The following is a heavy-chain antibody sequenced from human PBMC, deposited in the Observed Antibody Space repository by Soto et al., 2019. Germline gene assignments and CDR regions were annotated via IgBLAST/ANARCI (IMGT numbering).Heavy chain of an antibody. V-gene: IGHV4-59*11. CDR3: ARDNWFFDY. D-gene: IGHD1-20*01. Sequence: SDTLSLTCTVSGGSINNHYWSWIRQPPGQGLEWIGYIYYSGSTNYNPSLKSRVTMSVDTSKNQFSLKLSSLTAADTAIYYCARDNWFFDYWGQGTLVTVSS. CDR1: GGSINNHY. CDR2: IYYSGST. J-gene: IGHJ4*02.